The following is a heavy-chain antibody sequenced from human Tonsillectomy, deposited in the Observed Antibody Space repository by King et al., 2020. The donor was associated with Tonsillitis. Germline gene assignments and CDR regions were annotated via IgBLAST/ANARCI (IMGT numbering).Heavy chain of an antibody. J-gene: IGHJ4*02. CDR3: ARGRSNDGYLYYFDY. CDR2: INTSGGGR. Sequence: QLVQSGAEVKKPGASVKVSCQASGYTFTSYYFHWVRQAPGKGLEWMAIINTSGGGRTYAQKFQGRVTVTRDTSTNTVYLEMNGLRSDDTAVYYCARGRSNDGYLYYFDYWGRGTLVTVSS. CDR1: GYTFTSYY. V-gene: IGHV1-46*01. D-gene: IGHD6-25*01.